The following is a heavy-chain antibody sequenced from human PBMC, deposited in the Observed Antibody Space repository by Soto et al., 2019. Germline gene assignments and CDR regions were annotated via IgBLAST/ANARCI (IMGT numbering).Heavy chain of an antibody. CDR3: ASLSVAAAINKNFDY. CDR1: GGTFSSYA. D-gene: IGHD6-13*01. Sequence: PVKVSCKASGGTFSSYAISWVRQAPGQGLEWMGGIIPIFGTANYAQKFQGRVTITADESTSTAYMELSSLRSEDTAVYYCASLSVAAAINKNFDYCGQGTLVTVSS. V-gene: IGHV1-69*13. CDR2: IIPIFGTA. J-gene: IGHJ4*02.